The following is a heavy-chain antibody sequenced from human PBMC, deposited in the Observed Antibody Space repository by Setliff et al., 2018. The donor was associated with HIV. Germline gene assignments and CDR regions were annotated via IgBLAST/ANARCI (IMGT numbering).Heavy chain of an antibody. CDR2: IKQDGGEK. Sequence: GGSLRLSCAASGFAFRTYWMNWVRQAPGKGLEWVANIKQDGGEKYYVDSVKGRFTISRDNAKNSLYLQMNSLRAEDTAVYHCARDPGTGYDFLSDYHSRGYYFDQWGQGTLVTVSS. V-gene: IGHV3-7*03. J-gene: IGHJ4*02. D-gene: IGHD3-3*01. CDR3: ARDPGTGYDFLSDYHSRGYYFDQ. CDR1: GFAFRTYW.